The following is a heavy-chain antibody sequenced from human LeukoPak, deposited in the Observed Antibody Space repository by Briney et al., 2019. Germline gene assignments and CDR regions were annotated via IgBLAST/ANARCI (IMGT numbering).Heavy chain of an antibody. V-gene: IGHV3-9*01. D-gene: IGHD2-2*02. CDR3: AKDIGYCSSTSCYTGGQFDY. J-gene: IGHJ4*02. Sequence: GGSLRLSCAASGFTFDDYAMHWVRQAPGKGLEWVSGISWNSGSIGYADSVKGRFTISRDNAKNSLYLQMNSLRAEDTALYYCAKDIGYCSSTSCYTGGQFDYWGQGTLVTVSS. CDR1: GFTFDDYA. CDR2: ISWNSGSI.